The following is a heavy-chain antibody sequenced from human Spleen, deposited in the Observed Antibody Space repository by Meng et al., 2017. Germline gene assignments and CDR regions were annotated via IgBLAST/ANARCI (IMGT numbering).Heavy chain of an antibody. CDR1: GESFSGYY. CDR3: ARGPTTMAHDFDY. CDR2: INHSGST. Sequence: QGQLQQLGGGLLKPSATLSLTCAVYGESFSGYYWSWIRQPPGKGLEWIGEINHSGSTNYNPSLESRATISVDTSQNNLSLKLSSVTAADSAVYYCARGPTTMAHDFDYWGQGTLVTVSS. V-gene: IGHV4-34*01. J-gene: IGHJ4*02. D-gene: IGHD4-11*01.